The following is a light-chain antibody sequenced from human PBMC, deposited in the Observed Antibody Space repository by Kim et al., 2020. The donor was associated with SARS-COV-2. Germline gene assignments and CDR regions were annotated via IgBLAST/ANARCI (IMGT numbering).Light chain of an antibody. V-gene: IGLV2-14*03. J-gene: IGLJ3*02. CDR3: SSYPIINTPKWV. Sequence: QSALTQPASVSESPGQSITISCTGTTSDIGDNNFVSWFQQHPGKAPKLVIYDDNNRASGVSSRFSGSRSGNTASLTISWLQAEDEAHYYCSSYPIINTPKWVFGGGTQLTVL. CDR1: TSDIGDNNF. CDR2: DDN.